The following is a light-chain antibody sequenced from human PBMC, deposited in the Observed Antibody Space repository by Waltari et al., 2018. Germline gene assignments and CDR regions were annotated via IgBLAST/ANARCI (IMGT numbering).Light chain of an antibody. J-gene: IGLJ2*01. CDR2: DVS. CDR1: SSDVGGYNY. CDR3: SSYTSSSTSVV. V-gene: IGLV2-14*01. Sequence: QSALTQPAYVSGSPGQSITISCTGTSSDVGGYNYVSWYQQHPGKAPKLMIYDVSKRPSGVSNRFSGSKSGNTASLTISGLQAEDEADYYCSSYTSSSTSVVFGGGTKLTVL.